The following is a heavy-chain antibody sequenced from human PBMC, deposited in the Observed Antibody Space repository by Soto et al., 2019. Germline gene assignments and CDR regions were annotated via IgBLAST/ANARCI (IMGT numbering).Heavy chain of an antibody. CDR3: ARGKSYYGSGSYPPNY. V-gene: IGHV3-48*04. D-gene: IGHD3-10*01. J-gene: IGHJ4*02. Sequence: SLSGAASGFTCRDDGMNWVRQAPGKGLEWVSYIGIGSSTKYYADSVKGRFTISRDNSKNTLYLQMNSLRVEDTAVYYCARGKSYYGSGSYPPNYWGQGTLVTVSS. CDR1: GFTCRDDG. CDR2: IGIGSSTK.